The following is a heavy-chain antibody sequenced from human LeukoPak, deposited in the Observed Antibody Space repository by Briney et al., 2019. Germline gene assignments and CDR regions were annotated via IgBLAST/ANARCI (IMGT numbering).Heavy chain of an antibody. J-gene: IGHJ3*02. CDR2: IYYSGST. CDR3: AREVISSDAFDI. Sequence: SETLSLTCTVSGGSISSYYWSWIRQPPGKGLEWIGYIYYSGSTNYNPSLKSRVTISVDTSKNQFSLKLNSVTAADTAVYYCAREVISSDAFDIWGQGTMVTVPS. V-gene: IGHV4-59*12. CDR1: GGSISSYY. D-gene: IGHD3-16*02.